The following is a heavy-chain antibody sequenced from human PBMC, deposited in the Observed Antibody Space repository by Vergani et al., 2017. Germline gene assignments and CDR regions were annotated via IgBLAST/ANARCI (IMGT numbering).Heavy chain of an antibody. CDR2: IIPIFGTA. CDR1: GGTFSSYA. J-gene: IGHJ6*02. Sequence: QVQLVQSGAEVKKPGSSVKVSCKASGGTFSSYAISWVRQAPGQGLEWMGRIIPIFGTANYAQKFQGRVTITADESTSTAYMELSSLRSEDTAVYYCARDLLLGDYYCYYGMDVWGQGTTVTVSS. CDR3: ARDLLLGDYYCYYGMDV. V-gene: IGHV1-69*13.